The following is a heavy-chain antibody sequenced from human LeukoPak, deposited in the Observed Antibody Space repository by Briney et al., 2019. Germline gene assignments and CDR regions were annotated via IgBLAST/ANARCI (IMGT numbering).Heavy chain of an antibody. Sequence: GGSLRLSCAASGFTFGAYAMHWVRQAPGKGLEWVAVISYDGSNKYYADSVKGRFTISGDKSKDTLYLQMNGLRPEDTAVYYCARGPGPIAGAKNPFDIWGQGTMVTVSS. D-gene: IGHD1-26*01. CDR3: ARGPGPIAGAKNPFDI. V-gene: IGHV3-30*01. J-gene: IGHJ3*02. CDR2: ISYDGSNK. CDR1: GFTFGAYA.